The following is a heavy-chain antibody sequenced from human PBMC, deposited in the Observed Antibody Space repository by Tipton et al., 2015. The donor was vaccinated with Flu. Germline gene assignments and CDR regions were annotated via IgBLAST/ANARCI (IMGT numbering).Heavy chain of an antibody. CDR1: GASISSYY. CDR3: ARERNSICYFDC. D-gene: IGHD1-14*01. V-gene: IGHV4-59*12. CDR2: IHYSGNN. Sequence: TLSLTCTVSGASISSYYWNWNRQAPGKGLEWIGYIHYSGNNNYNPSLRSRVTMSVDTSKNQFSLKLTSVTAADTAVYYCARERNSICYFDCWGQGTLVTVSS. J-gene: IGHJ4*02.